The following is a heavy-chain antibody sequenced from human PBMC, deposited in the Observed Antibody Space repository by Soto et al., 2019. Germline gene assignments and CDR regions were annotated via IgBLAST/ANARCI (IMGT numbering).Heavy chain of an antibody. Sequence: PGGSLRLSCAASGFTVSSNYMSWVRQAPGKGLEWVSVIYSGGSTYYADSVKGRFTISRDNSKNTLYLQMNSLRAEDAAVYYCARRRRKVPNYYYGMDVWGQGTTVTVSS. CDR1: GFTVSSNY. V-gene: IGHV3-53*01. CDR3: ARRRRKVPNYYYGMDV. J-gene: IGHJ6*02. CDR2: IYSGGST. D-gene: IGHD6-25*01.